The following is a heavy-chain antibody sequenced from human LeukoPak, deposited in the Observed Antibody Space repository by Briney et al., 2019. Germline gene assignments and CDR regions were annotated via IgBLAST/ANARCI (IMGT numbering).Heavy chain of an antibody. V-gene: IGHV4-34*01. CDR3: ARGRKAVASHWYFDL. CDR2: INHSGST. CDR1: GGSFSGYY. J-gene: IGHJ2*01. D-gene: IGHD6-19*01. Sequence: SETLSLTCAVYGGSFSGYYWTWIRQPPGKGLEWIGEINHSGSTNYNPSLKSRVTISVDTSKKQFSLKLSSVTAADTAVYYCARGRKAVASHWYFDLWGRGTLVTVSS.